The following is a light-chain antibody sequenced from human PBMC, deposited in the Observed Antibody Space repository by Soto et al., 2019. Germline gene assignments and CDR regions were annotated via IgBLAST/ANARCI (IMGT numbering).Light chain of an antibody. CDR1: LSIGSN. V-gene: IGKV3-15*01. CDR3: QQYYNWLWT. Sequence: IVMTQSPATLSVSPGDGATLSCRASLSIGSNLAWYQQRPGQAPRLLFYDASSRATGIPARFSGSGSGTEFTLPITSLQSEDSAVYYCQQYYNWLWTFGQGTRVEIK. J-gene: IGKJ1*01. CDR2: DAS.